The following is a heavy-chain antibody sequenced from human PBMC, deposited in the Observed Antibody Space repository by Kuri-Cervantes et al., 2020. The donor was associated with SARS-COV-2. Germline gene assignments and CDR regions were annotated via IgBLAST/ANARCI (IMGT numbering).Heavy chain of an antibody. Sequence: GSLRLSCTLSGDSISGNSYYWAWIRQPPGTGLAWIGTIYYSGSAYYNPSLKGRVTISVDTSKNQFSLKLTSVSAADTAIYYCARATFPYGDFDTWGQGTLVTVSS. CDR2: IYYSGSA. CDR3: ARATFPYGDFDT. CDR1: GDSISGNSYY. D-gene: IGHD4-17*01. V-gene: IGHV4-39*01. J-gene: IGHJ5*02.